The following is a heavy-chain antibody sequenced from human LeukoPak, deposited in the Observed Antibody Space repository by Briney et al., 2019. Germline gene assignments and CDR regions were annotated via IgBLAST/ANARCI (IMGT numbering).Heavy chain of an antibody. D-gene: IGHD1-1*01. CDR3: ARAKRTAPNVYYFDY. V-gene: IGHV1-8*01. CDR1: GYAFTSYD. Sequence: ASVKVSCKASGYAFTSYDINWVRQATGQGLEWMGWMNPNSGNTGYAQKFQGRVTMTRNTSISTAYMELSSLRSEDTAVYYCARAKRTAPNVYYFDYWGQGTLVTVSS. J-gene: IGHJ4*02. CDR2: MNPNSGNT.